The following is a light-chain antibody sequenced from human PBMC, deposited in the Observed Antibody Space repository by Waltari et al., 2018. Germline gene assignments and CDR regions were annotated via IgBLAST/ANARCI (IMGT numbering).Light chain of an antibody. Sequence: SYGLTQPPSVSVSPGQTARITCGGDDFGTEDENWYQQKPPQAPLLVIYTNSARPSGIPDRFSGSRSGNTATLIIGGVEAGDEAEYYCQVWDVESDHVFFGGGTRLTVL. CDR2: TNS. V-gene: IGLV3-21*01. CDR3: QVWDVESDHVF. CDR1: DFGTED. J-gene: IGLJ7*01.